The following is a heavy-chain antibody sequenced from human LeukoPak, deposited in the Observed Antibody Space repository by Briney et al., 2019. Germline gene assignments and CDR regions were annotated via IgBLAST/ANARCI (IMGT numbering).Heavy chain of an antibody. D-gene: IGHD1-26*01. V-gene: IGHV3-21*01. J-gene: IGHJ4*01. CDR2: ITSSGTYI. Sequence: GGSLRLSCAASGYTFNVFHMNWVRQAPGKGLEWISSITSSGTYITYADSIQGRFTISRVNAKNSLYLQMNSLRVDDPALYYCARASGGWDLDYWGHGTLVTVS. CDR1: GYTFNVFH. CDR3: ARASGGWDLDY.